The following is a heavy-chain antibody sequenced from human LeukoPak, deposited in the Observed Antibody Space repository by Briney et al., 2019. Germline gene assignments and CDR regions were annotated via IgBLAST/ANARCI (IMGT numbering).Heavy chain of an antibody. Sequence: GASVKVSCKASGYTFDSYGITWVRQAPGQGLEWMGWISVYRGETDSAQNVKGRVTMTTDTSTTTAYLELRGLTSDDTAVYYCARGTSGWYWLDPWGQGTLVIVSA. CDR2: ISVYRGET. J-gene: IGHJ5*02. D-gene: IGHD6-19*01. CDR1: GYTFDSYG. V-gene: IGHV1-18*01. CDR3: ARGTSGWYWLDP.